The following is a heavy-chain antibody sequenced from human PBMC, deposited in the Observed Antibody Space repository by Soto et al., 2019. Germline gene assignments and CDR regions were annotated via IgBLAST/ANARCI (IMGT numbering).Heavy chain of an antibody. D-gene: IGHD6-6*01. CDR3: AKARIAARYYFDY. CDR2: ISGSGGST. CDR1: GFTFSSYA. J-gene: IGHJ4*02. Sequence: GGSLRLSCAASGFTFSSYAMSWVRQAPGKGLEWVSAISGSGGSTYYADSVKGRFTIPRDNSKNTLYLQMNSLRAEDTAVYYCAKARIAARYYFDYWGQGTLVTVSS. V-gene: IGHV3-23*01.